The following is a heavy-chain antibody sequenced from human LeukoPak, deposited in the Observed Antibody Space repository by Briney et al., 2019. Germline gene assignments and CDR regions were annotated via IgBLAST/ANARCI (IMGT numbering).Heavy chain of an antibody. CDR2: INPNSGGT. J-gene: IGHJ4*02. D-gene: IGHD3-3*01. Sequence: GASVKVSCKSSGYTFTSYGFSWVRQAPGQGLEWMGWINPNSGGTNYAQKFQGRVTMTRDTSISTAYMELSRLRSDDTAVYYCAREVLGWLAFDYWGQGTLVTVSS. V-gene: IGHV1-2*02. CDR1: GYTFTSYG. CDR3: AREVLGWLAFDY.